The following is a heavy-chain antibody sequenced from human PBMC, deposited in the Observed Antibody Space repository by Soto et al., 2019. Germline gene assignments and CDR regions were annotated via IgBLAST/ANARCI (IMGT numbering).Heavy chain of an antibody. CDR3: AKSIWFGELLSATGYFDY. D-gene: IGHD3-10*01. Sequence: GGSLRLSCAASGFTFDDYAMHWVRQAPGKGLEWVSGISWNSGSIGYADSVKGRFTISRDNAKNSLYLQMNSLRAEDTALYYCAKSIWFGELLSATGYFDYWGQAPLVTLSS. V-gene: IGHV3-9*01. CDR2: ISWNSGSI. CDR1: GFTFDDYA. J-gene: IGHJ4*02.